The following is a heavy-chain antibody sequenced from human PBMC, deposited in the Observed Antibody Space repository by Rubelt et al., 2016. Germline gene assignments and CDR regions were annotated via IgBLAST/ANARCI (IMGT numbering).Heavy chain of an antibody. CDR3: ARALGCSSTSCYKYYYYYMDV. D-gene: IGHD2-2*02. J-gene: IGHJ6*03. Sequence: VQLVESGGGVVQPGRSLRLSCAASGFTFSSYWMHWVRQAPGKGLVWVSRINSDGSSTSYADSVKGRFTISRDNAKNTLYRQMNSLRAEDTAVYYCARALGCSSTSCYKYYYYYMDVWGKGTTVTVSS. CDR1: GFTFSSYW. V-gene: IGHV3-74*02. CDR2: INSDGSST.